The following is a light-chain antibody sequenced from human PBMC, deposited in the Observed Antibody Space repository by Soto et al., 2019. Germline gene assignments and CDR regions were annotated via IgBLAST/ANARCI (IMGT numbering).Light chain of an antibody. CDR2: GAS. V-gene: IGKV3-20*01. CDR1: QSVSSSH. CDR3: QQDGSSPFT. Sequence: IVLTQSPGTLSLSPGERATLSCRASQSVSSSHLAWYQQKPGQAPKLLIYGASSRDSGIPDRFSGSGSGTDFSLTISRLEPEDFAVYYCQQDGSSPFTFGGGTKVDIK. J-gene: IGKJ4*01.